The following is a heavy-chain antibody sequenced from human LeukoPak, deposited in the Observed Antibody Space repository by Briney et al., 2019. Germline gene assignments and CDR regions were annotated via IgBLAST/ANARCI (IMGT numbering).Heavy chain of an antibody. V-gene: IGHV3-21*01. J-gene: IGHJ5*02. D-gene: IGHD2-15*01. Sequence: GGSLRLSCAASGFTFSSYSINWVRQAPGKELEWVSSISSSSSYIYYADSVKGRFTISRDNAKNSLYLQMNSLRAEDTAVYYCARDLGSGPENNWFDPWGQGTLVTVSS. CDR1: GFTFSSYS. CDR3: ARDLGSGPENNWFDP. CDR2: ISSSSSYI.